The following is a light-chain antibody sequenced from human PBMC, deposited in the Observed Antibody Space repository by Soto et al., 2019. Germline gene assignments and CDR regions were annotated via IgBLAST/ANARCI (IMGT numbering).Light chain of an antibody. V-gene: IGLV2-8*01. J-gene: IGLJ2*01. CDR3: SSYAGSNNLV. CDR2: KVT. CDR1: SSDVGGYHY. Sequence: QSALTQPPSASGSPGQSVTISCTGTSSDVGGYHYVSWYQQHPGKAPKLMIHKVTKRPSGVPDRFSGSKSGNTASLTVSGLQGEDEADYYCSSYAGSNNLVFGGGTKLTVL.